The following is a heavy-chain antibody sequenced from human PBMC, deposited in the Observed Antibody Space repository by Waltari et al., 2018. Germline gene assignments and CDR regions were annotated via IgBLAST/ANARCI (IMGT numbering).Heavy chain of an antibody. D-gene: IGHD3-10*01. Sequence: QVQLVESGGGVVQPGRSLRLSCAASGFTFSSYGMHWVRQAPGKGLEWVAVIWYDGSNKYYADSVKGRFTISRDNSKNTLYLQMNSLRAEYTAVYYCAREYYYGSGSYYPYWGQGTLVTVSS. V-gene: IGHV3-33*01. J-gene: IGHJ4*02. CDR1: GFTFSSYG. CDR3: AREYYYGSGSYYPY. CDR2: IWYDGSNK.